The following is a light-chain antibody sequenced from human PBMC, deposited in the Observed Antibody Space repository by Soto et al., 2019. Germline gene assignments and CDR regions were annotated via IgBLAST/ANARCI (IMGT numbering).Light chain of an antibody. J-gene: IGLJ1*01. CDR3: APWDDRLGWYV. CDR2: RNN. V-gene: IGLV1-47*01. CDR1: SANIGNNY. Sequence: SVRAQPPSASGTPGQRVTISFSGSSANIGNNYVYWYQHLPGTAPKVLMYRNNERPSGVPDRFSGSKSGTSASLAISGLRSEDEAHYHCAPWDDRLGWYVFAYGTKVT.